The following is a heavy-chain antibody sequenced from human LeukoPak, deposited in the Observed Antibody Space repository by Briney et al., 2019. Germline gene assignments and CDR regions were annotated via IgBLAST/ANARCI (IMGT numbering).Heavy chain of an antibody. CDR3: ARDSTYYYDSGSSGPHYFDN. V-gene: IGHV3-30*01. CDR2: ISSGGTDE. J-gene: IGHJ4*02. Sequence: GRSLRLSCAASGFTFSTYAMHWVRQAPGKGLEWVSLISSGGTDEYYADSVKGRFTISRDNSKNTLYLQLNSLRAEDTAVYYCARDSTYYYDSGSSGPHYFDNWGKGTLVTVSS. D-gene: IGHD3-10*01. CDR1: GFTFSTYA.